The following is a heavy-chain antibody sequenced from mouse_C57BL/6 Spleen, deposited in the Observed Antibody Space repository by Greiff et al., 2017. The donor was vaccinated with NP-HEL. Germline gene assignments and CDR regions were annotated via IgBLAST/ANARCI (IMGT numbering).Heavy chain of an antibody. CDR2: IYPGSGNT. CDR1: GYTFTDYY. D-gene: IGHD1-1*01. J-gene: IGHJ1*03. V-gene: IGHV1-76*01. Sequence: QVQLQQSGAELVRPGASVKLSCKASGYTFTDYYINWVKQRPGQGLEWIARIYPGSGNTYYNEKFKGKATLTAEKSSSTAYMQLSSLTSEDSAVYFCARSPGSSLYWYFVVWGTGTTVTVSS. CDR3: ARSPGSSLYWYFVV.